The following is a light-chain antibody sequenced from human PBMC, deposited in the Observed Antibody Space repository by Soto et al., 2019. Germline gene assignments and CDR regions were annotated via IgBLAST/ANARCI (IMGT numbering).Light chain of an antibody. CDR3: QQYGSRPIT. Sequence: EIVLTQSTGTLSLSPGERAALSCRASKTINTLAWYQRKPGQAPRLLMYGAFGASSRATCIPDRFSASGSGTEFALTIGRLEPADFGVYCCQQYGSRPITLGGGTSVESK. CDR1: KTINT. V-gene: IGKV3-20*01. J-gene: IGKJ4*01. CDR2: GAFGAS.